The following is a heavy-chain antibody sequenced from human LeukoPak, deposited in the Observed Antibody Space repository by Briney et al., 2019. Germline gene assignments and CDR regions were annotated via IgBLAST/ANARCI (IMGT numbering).Heavy chain of an antibody. CDR1: GGSISSSY. J-gene: IGHJ4*02. D-gene: IGHD1-26*01. CDR2: IYCSGST. CDR3: ARAMGATTDFDY. V-gene: IGHV4-4*07. Sequence: SETLSLTCTVSGGSISSSYWNWIRQPAGKGLEWIGRIYCSGSTNYNPSLKSRVTMSTDKSKNQFSLKLSSVSAADTAVYYCARAMGATTDFDYWGQGTLVTVSS.